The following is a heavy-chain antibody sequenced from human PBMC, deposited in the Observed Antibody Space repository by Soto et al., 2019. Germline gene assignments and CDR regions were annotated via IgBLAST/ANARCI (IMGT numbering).Heavy chain of an antibody. Sequence: SVKVSCKASGGTFSSYAISWLRQAPGQGLEWMGGIIPIFGTANYAQKFQGRVTITADESTSTAYMELSSLRSEDTAVYYCARVVSRGDYYGMDVWGQGTTVTVSS. J-gene: IGHJ6*02. CDR1: GGTFSSYA. CDR3: ARVVSRGDYYGMDV. CDR2: IIPIFGTA. V-gene: IGHV1-69*13.